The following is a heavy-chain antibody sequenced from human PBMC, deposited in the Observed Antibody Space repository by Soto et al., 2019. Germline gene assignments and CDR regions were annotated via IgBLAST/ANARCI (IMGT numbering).Heavy chain of an antibody. V-gene: IGHV3-21*01. CDR3: ARECPFCVILTASEASDI. CDR2: ISSSSSYI. Sequence: GGSLKLSCAASGFTFSSYSMNWVRQAPGKGLEWVSSISSSSSYIYYADSVKGRFTISRDNAKNSLYLQMKSLRDEDTAVYYCARECPFCVILTASEASDISGQGPFVSVS. CDR1: GFTFSSYS. D-gene: IGHD3-9*01. J-gene: IGHJ3*02.